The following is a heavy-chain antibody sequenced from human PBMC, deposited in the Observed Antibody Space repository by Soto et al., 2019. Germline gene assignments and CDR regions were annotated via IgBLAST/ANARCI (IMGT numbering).Heavy chain of an antibody. D-gene: IGHD3-16*01. Sequence: QVQLVQSGAEVKKPGSSVKVSCKASGDTFSRYAISWVRQAPGQGLEGMGGIKPIFGTTNYAQKFRGRVTITAEESTGTAYMELISLRFEDKAVYYCAREGGFSQSQRFDSWGQGPLVTVSS. CDR2: IKPIFGTT. CDR1: GDTFSRYA. CDR3: AREGGFSQSQRFDS. J-gene: IGHJ5*01. V-gene: IGHV1-69*01.